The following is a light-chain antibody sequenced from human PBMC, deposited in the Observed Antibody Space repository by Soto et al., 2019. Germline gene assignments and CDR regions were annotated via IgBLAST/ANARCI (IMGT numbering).Light chain of an antibody. Sequence: EIVLTQSPGTLSLSPGERATLSCRASQSVSSSYLAWYQQKPGQAPRLLIYGASSRATGIPDRFSGSGSGKDFNLTVTRLEPEDCAVYYCQQYGSSPLVTFGQGTRLEIK. CDR2: GAS. CDR1: QSVSSSY. J-gene: IGKJ5*01. V-gene: IGKV3-20*01. CDR3: QQYGSSPLVT.